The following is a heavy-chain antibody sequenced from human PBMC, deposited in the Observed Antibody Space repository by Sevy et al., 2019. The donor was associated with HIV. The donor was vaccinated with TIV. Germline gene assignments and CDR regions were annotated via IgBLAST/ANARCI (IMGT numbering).Heavy chain of an antibody. CDR1: GFTFDEYA. D-gene: IGHD6-19*01. CDR2: IIWNSGII. Sequence: GGSLRLSCAASGFTFDEYAIHWVRQAPGKGLEWVSGIIWNSGIIDYADSVKGRFTISRDNARNSLYLQMNSLRAEDTALYYCAKGGVQWLGHAFDIWGQGTMVTVSS. J-gene: IGHJ3*02. CDR3: AKGGVQWLGHAFDI. V-gene: IGHV3-9*01.